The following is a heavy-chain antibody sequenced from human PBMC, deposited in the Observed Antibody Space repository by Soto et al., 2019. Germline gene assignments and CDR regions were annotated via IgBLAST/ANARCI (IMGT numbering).Heavy chain of an antibody. D-gene: IGHD4-17*01. CDR1: GFTFSSYG. Sequence: PGGSLRLSCAASGFTFSSYGMNWVRQAPGKGLEWVAVISYDGSNKYYADSVKGRFTISRDNSKNTLYLQMNSLRAEDTAVYYCAKGTGAYGDYALDAFDIWGQGTMVTVSS. CDR2: ISYDGSNK. J-gene: IGHJ3*02. CDR3: AKGTGAYGDYALDAFDI. V-gene: IGHV3-30*18.